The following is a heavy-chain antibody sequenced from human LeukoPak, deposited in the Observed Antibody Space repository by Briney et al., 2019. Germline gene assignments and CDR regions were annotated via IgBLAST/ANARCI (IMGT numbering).Heavy chain of an antibody. J-gene: IGHJ3*02. V-gene: IGHV5-51*01. D-gene: IGHD1-26*01. Sequence: GESLKISCKGSGYSFTSYWIGWVRQMPGKGLEWMGIIYPGDSDTRYSPSFQGQVTISADKSISTAYLQWSSLKASDTAMYYCARLGPTSGAGDAFDIWGQGTMVTVSS. CDR2: IYPGDSDT. CDR1: GYSFTSYW. CDR3: ARLGPTSGAGDAFDI.